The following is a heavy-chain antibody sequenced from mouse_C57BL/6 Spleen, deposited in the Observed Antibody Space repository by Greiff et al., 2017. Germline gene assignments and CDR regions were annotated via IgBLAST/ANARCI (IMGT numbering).Heavy chain of an antibody. CDR3: AKLVEDWYFDV. CDR1: GFSLTSYG. D-gene: IGHD1-1*02. V-gene: IGHV2-5*01. J-gene: IGHJ1*03. CDR2: IWRGGST. Sequence: VQLVESGPGLVQPSQSLSITCTVSGFSLTSYGVHWVRQSPGKGLEWLGVIWRGGSTDYNAAFMSRLSITKDNSKSQGFFKMNSLQADDTAIYYCAKLVEDWYFDVWGTGTTVTVSS.